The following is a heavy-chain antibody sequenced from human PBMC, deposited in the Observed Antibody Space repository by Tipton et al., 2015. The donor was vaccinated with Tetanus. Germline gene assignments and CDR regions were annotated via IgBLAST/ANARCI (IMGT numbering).Heavy chain of an antibody. J-gene: IGHJ5*02. CDR2: IYFEGST. CDR3: ASAIKQWLVPLDL. V-gene: IGHV4-39*02. Sequence: TLSLTCTVSGGSISDKKYYWGWIRQSPGKGLEWSASIYFEGSTYYSPSLRSRVTIAVDTSQNLFSLNLTSVTAADTAVYYCASAIKQWLVPLDLWGQGILVTVSS. CDR1: GGSISDKKYY. D-gene: IGHD6-19*01.